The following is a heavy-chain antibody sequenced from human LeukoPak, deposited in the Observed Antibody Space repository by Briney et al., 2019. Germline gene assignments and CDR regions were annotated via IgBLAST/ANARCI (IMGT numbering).Heavy chain of an antibody. CDR2: INPSGGST. CDR1: GYTFTSYY. CDR3: ARDKVVPEYLQH. V-gene: IGHV1-46*01. J-gene: IGHJ1*01. D-gene: IGHD2-2*01. Sequence: ASVKVSCKASGYTFTSYYMHWVRQAPGQGLEWMGIINPSGGSTGYAQKFQGRVTMTRDTSTSTVYMELSSLRSEDTAVYYFARDKVVPEYLQHLGQGTLVTVSS.